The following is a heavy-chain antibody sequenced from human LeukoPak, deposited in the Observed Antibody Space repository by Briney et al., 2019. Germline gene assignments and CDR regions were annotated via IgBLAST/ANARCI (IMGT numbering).Heavy chain of an antibody. CDR1: GFTFSGSA. J-gene: IGHJ4*02. V-gene: IGHV3-73*01. CDR3: ARLADCSSSSCRSFDY. D-gene: IGHD2-2*01. Sequence: GGSLKLSCAASGFTFSGSAMHWVRQASGKGLEWVGRIRSKANSYATTYAASVKGRFTISRDDSKNTAYLQMNSLKTEDTAVYYCARLADCSSSSCRSFDYWGQGTLVTVSS. CDR2: IRSKANSYAT.